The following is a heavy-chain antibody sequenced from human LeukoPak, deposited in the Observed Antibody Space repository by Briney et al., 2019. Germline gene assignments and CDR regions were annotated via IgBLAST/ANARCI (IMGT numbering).Heavy chain of an antibody. V-gene: IGHV3-33*01. CDR2: IWYDGSNK. D-gene: IGHD1-26*01. CDR1: GFTFSNYG. Sequence: PGGSLRLSCAASGFTFSNYGMHWVRQAPGKGLEWVAVIWYDGSNKYYGDSVKGRFTISRDNSKNTLYLQMNSLRAEDTAVYYCARDSGSGSNDYWGQGTLVTVSS. J-gene: IGHJ4*02. CDR3: ARDSGSGSNDY.